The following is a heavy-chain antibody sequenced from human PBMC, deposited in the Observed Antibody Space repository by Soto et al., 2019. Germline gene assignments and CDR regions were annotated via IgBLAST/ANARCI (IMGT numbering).Heavy chain of an antibody. CDR3: ARDLGEGAENDAFDF. Sequence: QVQLVQSGAEVKKPGSSVKVSCKASGGTFSSYTISWVRQAPGQGLEWMGRIIPILGIANYAQKFQGRVTSTADKSTSTAHMELSRLRADDTAVYYCARDLGEGAENDAFDFWGQGTMVTVSS. D-gene: IGHD3-16*01. J-gene: IGHJ3*01. V-gene: IGHV1-69*08. CDR1: GGTFSSYT. CDR2: IIPILGIA.